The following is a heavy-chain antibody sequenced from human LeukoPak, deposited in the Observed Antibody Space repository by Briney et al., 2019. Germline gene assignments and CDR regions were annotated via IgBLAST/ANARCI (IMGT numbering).Heavy chain of an antibody. CDR3: ARAVQLERGAFDI. V-gene: IGHV1-18*01. D-gene: IGHD1-1*01. CDR2: ISAYSGNT. J-gene: IGHJ3*02. Sequence: ASVKVSCKASGYTFSSYGVSWVRQAPGQGLEWMGWISAYSGNTNYAQNLQGRVTMTTDTSTNTAYMELRSLRSDDTAVYYCARAVQLERGAFDIWGQGTMVTVSS. CDR1: GYTFSSYG.